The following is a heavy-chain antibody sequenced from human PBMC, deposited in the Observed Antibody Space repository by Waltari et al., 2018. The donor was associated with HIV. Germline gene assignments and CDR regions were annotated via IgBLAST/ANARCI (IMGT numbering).Heavy chain of an antibody. CDR1: GFTFDDYA. CDR2: ISWNSGSI. CDR3: AKDEAVGLESNPPDY. J-gene: IGHJ4*02. V-gene: IGHV3-9*01. D-gene: IGHD1-1*01. Sequence: EVKLVESGGGLVQPGRSLRLSCAASGFTFDDYALHWVRQAPGKGLDCVSGISWNSGSIGYSDSVKGRFTISRDNAKNSLYLQMNSLRAEDTALYYCAKDEAVGLESNPPDYWGQGTLVTVSS.